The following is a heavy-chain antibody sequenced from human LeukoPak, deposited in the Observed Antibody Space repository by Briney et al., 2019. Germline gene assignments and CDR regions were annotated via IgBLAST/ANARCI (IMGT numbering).Heavy chain of an antibody. V-gene: IGHV3-64*01. J-gene: IGHJ4*02. CDR2: ISSNGGST. CDR3: ARGSALTYYDFLHFNY. D-gene: IGHD3-3*01. Sequence: GSLRLSCVASGFPFSSYAMHWVRQAPGKGLEYVSTISSNGGSTYYANSVKGRFTISRDNSKNTLYLQMGSLRAEDMAVYYCARGSALTYYDFLHFNYWGQGTLVTVSS. CDR1: GFPFSSYA.